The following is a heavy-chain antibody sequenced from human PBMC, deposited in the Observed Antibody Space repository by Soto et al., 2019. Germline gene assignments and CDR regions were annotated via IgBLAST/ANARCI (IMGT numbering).Heavy chain of an antibody. CDR1: GFTFSSYA. D-gene: IGHD3-3*01. CDR2: ISGSGGST. J-gene: IGHJ3*02. Sequence: GGSLRLSCAASGFTFSSYAMSWVRQAPGKGLEWVSAISGSGGSTYYADSVKGRFTISRDNSKNTLYLQMNSLRAEDTAVYYWAKGYYVLRFLEWFPPDAFDIWGQGTMVTVS. V-gene: IGHV3-23*01. CDR3: AKGYYVLRFLEWFPPDAFDI.